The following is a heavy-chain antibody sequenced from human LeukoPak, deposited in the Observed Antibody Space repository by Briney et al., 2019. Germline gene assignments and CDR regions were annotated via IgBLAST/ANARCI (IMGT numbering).Heavy chain of an antibody. D-gene: IGHD1-7*01. V-gene: IGHV4-38-2*01. J-gene: IGHJ6*03. CDR3: ARTITGTTYYYYYMGV. Sequence: KASETLSLTCAVSGYSISSGYYWGWIRQPPGKELEWIGSIYHSGSTYYNPSLKSRVTISVDTSKNQFSLKLSSVTAADTAVYYCARTITGTTYYYYYMGVWGKGTTVTVSS. CDR1: GYSISSGYY. CDR2: IYHSGST.